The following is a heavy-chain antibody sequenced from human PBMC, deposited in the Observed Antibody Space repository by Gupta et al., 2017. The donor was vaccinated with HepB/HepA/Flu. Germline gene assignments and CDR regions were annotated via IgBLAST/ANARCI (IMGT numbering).Heavy chain of an antibody. CDR1: GFTFSSYA. J-gene: IGHJ4*02. CDR2: ISGSGANT. Sequence: EVQLLESGGDLIQPGGSLRLSCAASGFTFSSYAMSWVRQAPGKGLEWVSGISGSGANTYYADSVKGRFTISRDNSKNTLYLQMNSLRAEDTAVYYCAKDGCSGGNCGAPFDYWGQGTLGTVSS. V-gene: IGHV3-23*01. D-gene: IGHD2-15*01. CDR3: AKDGCSGGNCGAPFDY.